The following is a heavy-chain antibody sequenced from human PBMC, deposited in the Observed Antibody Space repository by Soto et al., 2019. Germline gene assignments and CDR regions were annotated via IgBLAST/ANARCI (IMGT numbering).Heavy chain of an antibody. CDR1: GYKLSNCF. V-gene: IGHV1-46*01. Sequence: ASVKLSSKTSGYKLSNCFIHWVRQAPGQGLQWMGIINPISGGATHAQKFQDRVSMNTDTSSNTAYMELRSLRSDDTAMYYCARGGYYDSSGSRNYHYYGMNVWGQGTTVTVSS. D-gene: IGHD3-22*01. CDR3: ARGGYYDSSGSRNYHYYGMNV. CDR2: INPISGGA. J-gene: IGHJ6*02.